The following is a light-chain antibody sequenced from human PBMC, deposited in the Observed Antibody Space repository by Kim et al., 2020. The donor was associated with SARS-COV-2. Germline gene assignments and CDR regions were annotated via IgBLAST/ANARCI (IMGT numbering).Light chain of an antibody. CDR1: QSVSSTY. CDR2: GAS. CDR3: QQYGSSPYT. V-gene: IGKV3-20*01. J-gene: IGKJ2*01. Sequence: EIVLTQSPGTLSLSPGERATLSCRASQSVSSTYLAWYLQTPGQAPRLLIYGASSRATGIPDRFSGSGSGTDFTLTISSLEPEDFAVYYCQQYGSSPYTFGQGTKLEI.